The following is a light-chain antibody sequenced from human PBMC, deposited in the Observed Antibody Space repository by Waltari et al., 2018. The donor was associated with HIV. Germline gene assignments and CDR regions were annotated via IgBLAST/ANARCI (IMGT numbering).Light chain of an antibody. CDR3: QTWGTGFVV. J-gene: IGLJ2*01. CDR1: SGHSTYA. CDR2: LNSDGNH. Sequence: QVVLTQSPSASASLGASVKLTCTLSSGHSTYAVAWHQQQPEKGPRYLIKLNSDGNHYKGDGVPDRFPASSSGAERYLTISSIQSEDEAYYYCQTWGTGFVVFGGGTKLTVL. V-gene: IGLV4-69*01.